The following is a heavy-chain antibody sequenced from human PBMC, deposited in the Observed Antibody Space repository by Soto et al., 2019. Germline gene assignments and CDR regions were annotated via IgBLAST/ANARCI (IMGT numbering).Heavy chain of an antibody. CDR3: AREEACSGGSCTYYYYGMDV. D-gene: IGHD2-15*01. V-gene: IGHV1-46*01. CDR2: INPSGGST. Sequence: GASVKVSCKASGYTFTGDYMHWVRQAPGQGLEWMGIINPSGGSTSYAQKFQGRVTMTRDTSTSTVYMELSSLRSEDTAVYYCAREEACSGGSCTYYYYGMDVWGQGTTVTVSS. J-gene: IGHJ6*02. CDR1: GYTFTGDY.